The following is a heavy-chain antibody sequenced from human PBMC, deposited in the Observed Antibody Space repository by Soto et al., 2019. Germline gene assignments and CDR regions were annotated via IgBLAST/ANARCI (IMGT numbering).Heavy chain of an antibody. Sequence: SETLCLTCTVSGGSISSYYWSWIRQPPGKGLEWIGYIYYSGSTNYNPSLKSRVTISVDTSKNQFSLKLSSVTAADTAVYYCARRYGTTFDYWGQGTLVTVSS. CDR2: IYYSGST. D-gene: IGHD1-7*01. J-gene: IGHJ4*02. CDR1: GGSISSYY. CDR3: ARRYGTTFDY. V-gene: IGHV4-59*01.